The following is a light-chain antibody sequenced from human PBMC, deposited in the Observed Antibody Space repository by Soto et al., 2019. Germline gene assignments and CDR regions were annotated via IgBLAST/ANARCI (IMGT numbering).Light chain of an antibody. CDR2: DTS. CDR1: QFLSSY. J-gene: IGKJ5*01. CDR3: HQRNK. V-gene: IGKV3-11*01. Sequence: EVVLTQSPSTLSLAPVEIATLSCRASQFLSSYLAWYQQKPGQPPRLLIYDTSNRATGIPARFSGSRSGTDFTLTISSLEPEDFGVYFCHQRNKFGQGTRLEI.